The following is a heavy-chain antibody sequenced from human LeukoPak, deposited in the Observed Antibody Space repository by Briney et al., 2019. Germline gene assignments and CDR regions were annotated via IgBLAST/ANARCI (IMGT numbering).Heavy chain of an antibody. CDR1: GGSISSYY. Sequence: SETLSLTCTVSGGSISSYYWSWIRQPPGKGLEWIGYIYYSGSTNYNPSLKSRVTISVDTSKDQFPLKLSSVTAADTAVYYCARGGQYYYDSSGYPDYWGQGTLVTVSS. CDR3: ARGGQYYYDSSGYPDY. D-gene: IGHD3-22*01. V-gene: IGHV4-59*01. CDR2: IYYSGST. J-gene: IGHJ4*02.